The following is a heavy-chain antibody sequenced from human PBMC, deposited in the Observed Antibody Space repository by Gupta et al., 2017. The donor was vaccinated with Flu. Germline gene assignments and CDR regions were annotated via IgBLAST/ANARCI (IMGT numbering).Heavy chain of an antibody. Sequence: VAVMWYDGSNEYYADSVKGRFTLSRDRSKNTMFLQINGLRAEDTGVYYCAGEYSSSSDYFWGQGTVVTVSS. J-gene: IGHJ4*02. D-gene: IGHD6-19*01. CDR3: AGEYSSSSDYF. V-gene: IGHV3-33*01. CDR2: MWYDGSNE.